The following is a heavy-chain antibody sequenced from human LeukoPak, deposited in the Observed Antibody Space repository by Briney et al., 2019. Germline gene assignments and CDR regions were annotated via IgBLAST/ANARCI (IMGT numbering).Heavy chain of an antibody. J-gene: IGHJ5*02. CDR1: GGSISSGGYS. CDR2: IYHSGST. CDR3: ARGEYYYDSSGAFNWLDP. V-gene: IGHV4-30-2*01. Sequence: SETLSLTCAVSGGSISSGGYSWSWIRQPPGKGLEWIGYIYHSGSTYYNPSLKSRVTISVDRSKNQFSLKLSSVTAADTAVYYCARGEYYYDSSGAFNWLDPWGQGTLVTVSS. D-gene: IGHD3-22*01.